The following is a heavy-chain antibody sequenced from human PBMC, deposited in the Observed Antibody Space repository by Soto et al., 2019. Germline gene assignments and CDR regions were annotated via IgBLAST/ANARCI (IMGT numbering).Heavy chain of an antibody. J-gene: IGHJ4*02. CDR3: ARSEATGLDY. CDR2: AHHSGRT. V-gene: IGHV4-4*02. D-gene: IGHD1-26*01. CDR1: GGSMSSSNW. Sequence: QVQLQESGPGLVKPSGTLSLTCTVSGGSMSSSNWWNWVRQSPGKGLEWIGEAHHSGRTNYNPSLKSRVPIPVDKSKNHFSLKLSSVTAADTAVYYCARSEATGLDYWGQGTLVTVSS.